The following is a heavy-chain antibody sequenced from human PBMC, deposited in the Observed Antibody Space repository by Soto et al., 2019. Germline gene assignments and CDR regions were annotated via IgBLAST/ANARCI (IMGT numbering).Heavy chain of an antibody. J-gene: IGHJ6*02. Sequence: PSETLSLTCAVSGGSISSSNWWSWVRQPPGKGLEWIGEIYHSGSTNYNPSLESRVTISVDKSKNQFSLKLSSVTAADTAVYYCASLMGYGDYYYYYGVDVWGQGTTVTVSS. CDR2: IYHSGST. CDR1: GGSISSSNW. V-gene: IGHV4-4*02. D-gene: IGHD4-17*01. CDR3: ASLMGYGDYYYYYGVDV.